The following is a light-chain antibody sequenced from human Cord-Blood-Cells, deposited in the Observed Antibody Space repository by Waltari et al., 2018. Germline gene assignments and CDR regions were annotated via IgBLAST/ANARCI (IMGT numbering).Light chain of an antibody. Sequence: DIVMTQSPEPLDVSLGERATINCKSSQRVLYSSNHKNYLAWYQQKPGQPPKLLIYWASTRESGVPDRFSGSGSGTDFTLTISSLQAEDVAVYYCQQYYSTPLTFGPGTKVDIK. V-gene: IGKV4-1*01. J-gene: IGKJ3*01. CDR2: WAS. CDR3: QQYYSTPLT. CDR1: QRVLYSSNHKNY.